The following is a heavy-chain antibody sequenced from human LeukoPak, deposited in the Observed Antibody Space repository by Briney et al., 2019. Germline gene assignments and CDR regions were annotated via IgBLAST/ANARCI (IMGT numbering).Heavy chain of an antibody. D-gene: IGHD3-10*01. CDR2: LSSDGSNK. V-gene: IGHV3-30*18. CDR3: AKESLYYDFDY. Sequence: PGGSLRLSCVASGFIVNSYGMHWVRRAPGKGLEWVAVLSSDGSNKYYADSVKGRFTISRDNSKNTLYLQMNSLRADDTAVYYCAKESLYYDFDYWGQGTLVTVSS. CDR1: GFIVNSYG. J-gene: IGHJ4*02.